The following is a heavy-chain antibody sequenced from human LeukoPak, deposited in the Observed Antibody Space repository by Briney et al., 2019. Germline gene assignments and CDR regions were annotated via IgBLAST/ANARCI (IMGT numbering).Heavy chain of an antibody. Sequence: GESLKISCKGLGYSFRIYWIAWVRQMPGQGLEWMGIIYGGDSDGRYSQSFQRQVTISADKYINSASLQRSSLKAAENAMYYCSRRGSGSDHWHFDYWGQGTLVTVFS. J-gene: IGHJ4*02. CDR2: IYGGDSDG. D-gene: IGHD6-19*01. CDR3: SRRGSGSDHWHFDY. CDR1: GYSFRIYW. V-gene: IGHV5-51*01.